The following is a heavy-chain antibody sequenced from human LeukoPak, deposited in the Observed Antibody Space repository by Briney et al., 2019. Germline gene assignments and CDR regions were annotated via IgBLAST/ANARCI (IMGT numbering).Heavy chain of an antibody. J-gene: IGHJ5*02. CDR2: INHSGGT. CDR1: GGSFSGYY. V-gene: IGHV4-34*01. CDR3: ARGRRPRGYGSGSYYTNWFDP. Sequence: SETLSLTCAVYGGSFSGYYWSWIRQPPGKGLEWIGEINHSGGTNYNPSLKSRVTISADTSKNQFSLKLSSVTAADTAVYYCARGRRPRGYGSGSYYTNWFDPWGQGTLVTVSS. D-gene: IGHD3-10*01.